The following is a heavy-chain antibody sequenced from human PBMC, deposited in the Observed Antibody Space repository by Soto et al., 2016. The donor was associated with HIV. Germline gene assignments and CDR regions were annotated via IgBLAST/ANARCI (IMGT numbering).Heavy chain of an antibody. CDR1: GFTFSNYW. CDR2: IKQDGSEK. Sequence: EVQLVESGGGLVQPGRSLRLSCAASGFTFSNYWMSWVRQAPGKGLEWVANIKQDGSEKYYVDSVKGRFTISRDNAKNSLYVQMNSLRAEDTAVYYCAREGITYYYDSSGYSAPYLDNWGQGTLVTVSS. CDR3: AREGITYYYDSSGYSAPYLDN. D-gene: IGHD3-22*01. J-gene: IGHJ4*02. V-gene: IGHV3-7*01.